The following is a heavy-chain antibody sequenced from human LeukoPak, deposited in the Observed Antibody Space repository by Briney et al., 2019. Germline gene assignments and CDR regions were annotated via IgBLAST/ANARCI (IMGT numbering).Heavy chain of an antibody. V-gene: IGHV3-7*01. Sequence: GGSLTLSCAASGSTFSSYWMTWVRQAPGKGLEWVANIKQDGSEKYYVDSVKGRFTISRDNAKNSLYLQMNSLRAEDTAVYYCARDWGSGSGTIFDYWGQGTQVTVSS. CDR1: GSTFSSYW. D-gene: IGHD3-16*01. CDR2: IKQDGSEK. J-gene: IGHJ4*02. CDR3: ARDWGSGSGTIFDY.